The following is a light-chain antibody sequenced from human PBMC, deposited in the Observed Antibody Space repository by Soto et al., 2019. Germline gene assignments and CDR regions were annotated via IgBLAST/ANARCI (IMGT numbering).Light chain of an antibody. CDR1: QTVSSTY. V-gene: IGKV3-20*01. J-gene: IGKJ1*01. Sequence: EIVLTQSPGTLSLSPGERATLSCRASQTVSSTYLAWYQQRPGQAPRLLIFGTSNRATDIPDRFSGSGSGTDFTLTISRLEPEDFAVYHCQQYGSLSWTFGQGTKVEIK. CDR2: GTS. CDR3: QQYGSLSWT.